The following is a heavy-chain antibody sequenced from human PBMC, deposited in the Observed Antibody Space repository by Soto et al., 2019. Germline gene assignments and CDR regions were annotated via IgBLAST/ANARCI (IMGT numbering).Heavy chain of an antibody. CDR3: ARDIRGYSRAFDY. J-gene: IGHJ4*02. D-gene: IGHD5-18*01. CDR1: GDSVSSDNYY. CDR2: IYSSGST. Sequence: QVQLQESGPGLVKPSETLSLTCTVSGDSVSSDNYYWTWNRQPPGKGLEWIGYIYSSGSTNYNPSLKSRVTISLDTSSNQFSLKLTSVTAADTAVYYCARDIRGYSRAFDYWGQGTLVTVSS. V-gene: IGHV4-61*01.